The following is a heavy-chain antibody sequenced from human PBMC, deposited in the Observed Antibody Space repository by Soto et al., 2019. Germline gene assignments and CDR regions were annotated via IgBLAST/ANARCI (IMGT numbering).Heavy chain of an antibody. CDR3: ARDGVGATAFFGYFDL. CDR1: GFTFNKYG. CDR2: IWYDGGNK. J-gene: IGHJ4*02. D-gene: IGHD1-26*01. V-gene: IGHV3-33*01. Sequence: QVQVVESGGGVVQPGRSLRLSCAASGFTFNKYGMHWVRQAPGKGLEWVAVIWYDGGNKYYADSVRGRFTISRDNSKNTLYLQMDGLRAEDTAVYFCARDGVGATAFFGYFDLWGQGTLVTVSS.